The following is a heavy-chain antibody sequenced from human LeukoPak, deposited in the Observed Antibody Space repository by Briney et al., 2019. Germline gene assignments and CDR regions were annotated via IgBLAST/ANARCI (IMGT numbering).Heavy chain of an antibody. D-gene: IGHD3-10*01. V-gene: IGHV4-39*07. CDR3: ARVDNYYGSGSYYNLFDY. Sequence: PSETLSLTCTVSGGSMGSSSYYWGWIRQPPGKGLEWIGEINHSGSTNYNPSLKSRVTISVDTSKNQFSLKLSSVTAADTAVYYCARVDNYYGSGSYYNLFDYWGQGTLVTVSS. J-gene: IGHJ4*02. CDR1: GGSMGSSSYY. CDR2: INHSGST.